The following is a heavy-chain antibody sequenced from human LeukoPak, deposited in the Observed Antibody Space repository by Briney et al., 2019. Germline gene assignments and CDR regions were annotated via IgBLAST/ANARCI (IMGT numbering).Heavy chain of an antibody. Sequence: GESLKISCKGSGYSFPSYGIAWVRQMPGKGLEWMGTIYPGDSDTRYSPSFQGQVTISVDKSISTAYLQWSSLKASDTAMYFCARRCSGGSCYGFDYWGQGALVTVSS. V-gene: IGHV5-51*01. J-gene: IGHJ4*02. CDR3: ARRCSGGSCYGFDY. D-gene: IGHD2-15*01. CDR1: GYSFPSYG. CDR2: IYPGDSDT.